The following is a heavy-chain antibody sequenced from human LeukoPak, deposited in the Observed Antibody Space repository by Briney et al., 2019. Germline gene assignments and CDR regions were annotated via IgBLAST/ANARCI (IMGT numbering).Heavy chain of an antibody. V-gene: IGHV3-49*04. CDR3: CVAARPVVDY. CDR1: GFTFGDYA. D-gene: IGHD6-6*01. CDR2: IRSKAYGGTT. Sequence: PGGSLRLSCTASGFTFGDYAMSWVRQAPGKGLEWVGFIRSKAYGGTTEYAASVKGRFTISRDDSKSIAYLQMNSLKTEDTAVYYCCVAARPVVDYWGQGTLVTVSS. J-gene: IGHJ4*02.